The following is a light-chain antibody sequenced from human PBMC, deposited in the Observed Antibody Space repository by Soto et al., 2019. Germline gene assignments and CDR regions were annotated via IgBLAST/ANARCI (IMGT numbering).Light chain of an antibody. J-gene: IGLJ2*01. CDR2: EGT. V-gene: IGLV2-23*01. CDR3: SSYAGSSARVV. CDR1: STDFENYNL. Sequence: QSVLTQPASVSGSPGQSITISCTRSSTDFENYNLVSWYQHCPDKAPKLIIYEGTKRPSEISDRFSGSESDTTASLIISGLQPVDEADYYCSSYAGSSARVVFGGGTQLTVL.